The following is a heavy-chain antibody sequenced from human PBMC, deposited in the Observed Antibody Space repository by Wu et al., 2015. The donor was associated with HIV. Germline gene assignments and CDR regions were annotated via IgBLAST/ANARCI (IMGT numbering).Heavy chain of an antibody. D-gene: IGHD6-19*01. CDR3: ARVPIAVAGTKENYFDY. CDR2: IIPIFGTA. J-gene: IGHJ4*02. CDR1: RGTFSSYA. V-gene: IGHV1-69*05. Sequence: QVQLVQSGAEVKKPGSSVKVSCKASRGTFSSYAISWVRQAPGQGLEWMGGIIPIFGTANYAQKFQGRVTITTDESTSTAYMELSSLRSEDTAVYYCARVPIAVAGTKENYFDYWGQGTLVTGLL.